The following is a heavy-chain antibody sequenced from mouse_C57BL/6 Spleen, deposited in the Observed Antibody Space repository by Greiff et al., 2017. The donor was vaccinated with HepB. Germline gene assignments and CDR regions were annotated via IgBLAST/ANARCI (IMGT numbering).Heavy chain of an antibody. V-gene: IGHV5-16*01. CDR1: GFPFSDYY. CDR3: ARDRGDYYAMDY. J-gene: IGHJ4*01. CDR2: INYDGSST. Sequence: EVMLVESEGGLVQPGSSMKLSCTASGFPFSDYYMAWVRQVPEKGLEWVANINYDGSSTYYLDSLKSRFIISRDNAKNILYLQMSSLKSEDTATYYCARDRGDYYAMDYWGQGTSVTVSS.